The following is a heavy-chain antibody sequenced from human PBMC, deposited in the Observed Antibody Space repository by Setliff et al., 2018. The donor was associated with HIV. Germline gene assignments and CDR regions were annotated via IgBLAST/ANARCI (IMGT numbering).Heavy chain of an antibody. CDR2: INAGDDNT. D-gene: IGHD5-12*01. CDR3: AKDPRAAVATICDY. CDR1: GYTFSTNA. V-gene: IGHV1-3*01. Sequence: ASVKVSCKAFGYTFSTNAIHWVRQAPGQRLEWMGYINAGDDNTRYSEKFQGRVTITRDTSANTAYMELNSLRAEDTAVYYCAKDPRAAVATICDYWGQGTLVTVSS. J-gene: IGHJ4*02.